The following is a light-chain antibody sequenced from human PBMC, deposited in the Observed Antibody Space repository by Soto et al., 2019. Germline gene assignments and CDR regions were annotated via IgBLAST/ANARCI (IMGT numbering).Light chain of an antibody. V-gene: IGKV3-20*01. CDR1: ERVSSSS. Sequence: DIVSTQSPATLSLSPGERATLYCGASERVSSSSLAWYQQKPGQAPRLLISGASSRAADIPDRFSGSGSGTDFTLTINRLEPEDFAVYYCQQYDSSPRTFGQGTKVDIK. J-gene: IGKJ1*01. CDR3: QQYDSSPRT. CDR2: GAS.